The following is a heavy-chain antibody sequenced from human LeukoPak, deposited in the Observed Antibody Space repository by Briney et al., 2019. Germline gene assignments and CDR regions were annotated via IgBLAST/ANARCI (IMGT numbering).Heavy chain of an antibody. D-gene: IGHD6-19*01. J-gene: IGHJ4*02. CDR1: GFTFNSYG. Sequence: PGGSLRLSCAASGFTFNSYGISWVRQAPGKGLEGVLTISDSGVDIYYADSVRGRFTISRDNSKNTVYLQMNSLRAEDTAVYYCAKVGGDGNGWTYFDYWGQGTPVTVSS. V-gene: IGHV3-23*01. CDR2: ISDSGVDI. CDR3: AKVGGDGNGWTYFDY.